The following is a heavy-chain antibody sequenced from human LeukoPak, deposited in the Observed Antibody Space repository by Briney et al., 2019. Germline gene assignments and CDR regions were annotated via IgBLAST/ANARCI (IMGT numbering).Heavy chain of an antibody. D-gene: IGHD5-24*01. J-gene: IGHJ5*01. CDR2: IYYSGST. Sequence: SETLSLTCTVSGGSISSYYWSWIRQPPRKGLEGIGYIYYSGSTNYKPSLKSRVTISVDTSKNQFSLKLSSVTAADTAVYYCARSRDGYRFGSWGQGTLVTVSS. V-gene: IGHV4-59*01. CDR1: GGSISSYY. CDR3: ARSRDGYRFGS.